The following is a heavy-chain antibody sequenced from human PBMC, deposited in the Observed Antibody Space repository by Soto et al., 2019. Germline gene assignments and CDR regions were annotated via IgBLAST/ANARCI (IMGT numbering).Heavy chain of an antibody. V-gene: IGHV3-73*01. J-gene: IGHJ6*03. Sequence: PGESLKISCAASGFTFSGSAIHWVRQASGKGLEWLGLIRSKANNYATAYGASVKGRFTISRDNSKNTLYLQMNSLRAEDTAVYYCAKGGVKVGYYYYMDVWGKGTTVTVSS. CDR3: AKGGVKVGYYYYMDV. D-gene: IGHD2-8*02. CDR2: IRSKANNYAT. CDR1: GFTFSGSA.